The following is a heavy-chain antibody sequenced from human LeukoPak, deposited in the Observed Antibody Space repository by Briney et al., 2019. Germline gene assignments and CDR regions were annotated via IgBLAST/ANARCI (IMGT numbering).Heavy chain of an antibody. J-gene: IGHJ5*02. D-gene: IGHD4-11*01. CDR3: ARQRDSNWFDP. Sequence: ASVKVSCKASGYTFTGNYMHWVRQAPGQGLEWMGIINPSAGSTTYAQNFQGRVTMTRDTSTNTVYMELNSLRSDDTAVYYCARQRDSNWFDPWGQGTLVTVSS. V-gene: IGHV1-46*01. CDR2: INPSAGST. CDR1: GYTFTGNY.